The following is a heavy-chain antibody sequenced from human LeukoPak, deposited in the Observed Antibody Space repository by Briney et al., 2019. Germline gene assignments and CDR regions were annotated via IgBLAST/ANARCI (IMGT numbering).Heavy chain of an antibody. J-gene: IGHJ4*02. V-gene: IGHV3-30*18. D-gene: IGHD3-16*02. CDR1: GFTFSSYG. CDR3: AKERGAVYYDYVWGSYRYTDFLDY. Sequence: PGGSLRLSCAASGFTFSSYGMHWVRQAPSKGLEWVAVRSYDGSTKCYADSVKGRFTISRDNSKNTLYLQMNSLRAEDTAVYYCAKERGAVYYDYVWGSYRYTDFLDYWGQGTLVTVSS. CDR2: RSYDGSTK.